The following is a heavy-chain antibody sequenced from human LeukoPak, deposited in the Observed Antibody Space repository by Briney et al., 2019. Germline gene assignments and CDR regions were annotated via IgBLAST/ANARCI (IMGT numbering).Heavy chain of an antibody. CDR1: GFTFSSYA. Sequence: PGGSLRLSCAASGFTFSSYAMSWVRPAPGKGLEWVSAISGSGGSTYYADSVKGRFTISRDNSKNTLYLQMNSLRAEDTAVYYCAKSSGIQLWLYFDYWGQGTLVTVSS. CDR2: ISGSGGST. D-gene: IGHD5-18*01. CDR3: AKSSGIQLWLYFDY. J-gene: IGHJ4*02. V-gene: IGHV3-23*01.